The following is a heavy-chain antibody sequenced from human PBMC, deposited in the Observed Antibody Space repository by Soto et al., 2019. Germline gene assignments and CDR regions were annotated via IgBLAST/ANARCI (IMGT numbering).Heavy chain of an antibody. V-gene: IGHV3-23*01. Sequence: GGSLRLSCAASGFTFSSYAMSWVRQAPGKGLEWVSAISGSGGSTYYADSVKGRFTISRDNSKNTLYLQMNSLRAEDTAVYYCAKAERITMIVVVSIDLYYFDYWGQGTLVTVSS. D-gene: IGHD3-22*01. CDR2: ISGSGGST. CDR1: GFTFSSYA. J-gene: IGHJ4*02. CDR3: AKAERITMIVVVSIDLYYFDY.